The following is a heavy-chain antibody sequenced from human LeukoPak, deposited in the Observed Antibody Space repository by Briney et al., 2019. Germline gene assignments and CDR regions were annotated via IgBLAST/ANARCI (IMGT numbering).Heavy chain of an antibody. CDR3: ARDLGYSYGYIYYYYYMDV. J-gene: IGHJ6*03. CDR1: GYTFTSYG. CDR2: ISAYNGNT. Sequence: ASVKVSCKASGYTFTSYGISWVRQAPGQGLEWMGWISAYNGNTNYSQKLQGRVTMTTDTSTSTAYMELRRLRSDDTAVYYCARDLGYSYGYIYYYYYMDVWGKGTTVTVSS. V-gene: IGHV1-18*01. D-gene: IGHD5-18*01.